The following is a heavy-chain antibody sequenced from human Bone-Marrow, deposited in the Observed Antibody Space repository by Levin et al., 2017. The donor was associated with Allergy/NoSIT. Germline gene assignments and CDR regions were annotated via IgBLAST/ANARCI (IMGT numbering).Heavy chain of an antibody. CDR3: ARGDYSSYADLGDFEH. Sequence: PGGSLRLSCKASGYIFSSYYVHWVRQAPGQGLEWMGIINPSGGSTSYAQKFQGRVAMTRDTSTSTVSMELSSLRSEDTAVYYCARGDYSSYADLGDFEHWGQGTLVTVSS. D-gene: IGHD4-11*01. J-gene: IGHJ5*02. V-gene: IGHV1-46*01. CDR2: INPSGGST. CDR1: GYIFSSYY.